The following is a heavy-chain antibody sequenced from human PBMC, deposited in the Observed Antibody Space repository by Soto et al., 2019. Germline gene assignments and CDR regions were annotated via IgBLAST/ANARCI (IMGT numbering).Heavy chain of an antibody. CDR3: AKLAGYCSGNSCHGDYAMDV. V-gene: IGHV4-34*01. CDR1: GGSFSGYS. J-gene: IGHJ6*02. D-gene: IGHD2-2*01. CDR2: FYYSENT. Sequence: PSETLSLTCAVYGGSFSGYSWGWIRQPPGKGLEWIGTFYYSENTYYNPSLKSRVTISVDTSKNQFSLKLSSVTAADTAVYYCAKLAGYCSGNSCHGDYAMDVWGQGTTVTVSS.